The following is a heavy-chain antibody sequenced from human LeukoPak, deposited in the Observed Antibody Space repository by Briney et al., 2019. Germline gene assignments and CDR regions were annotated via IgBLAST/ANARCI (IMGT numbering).Heavy chain of an antibody. J-gene: IGHJ4*02. CDR2: IYTSGSS. CDR3: AKNVYTNSWAHFFDY. CDR1: GGSISSYY. Sequence: SETLSLTCTVSGGSISSYYWSWIRQPAGKGLEWIGRIYTSGSSNYNPSLKSRVTMSADTSKNQFSLKLSSVTAADTAVYYCAKNVYTNSWAHFFDYWGQGTLVTVSS. V-gene: IGHV4-4*07. D-gene: IGHD6-6*01.